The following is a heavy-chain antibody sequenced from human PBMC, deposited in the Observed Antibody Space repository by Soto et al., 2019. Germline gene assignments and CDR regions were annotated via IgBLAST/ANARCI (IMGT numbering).Heavy chain of an antibody. Sequence: QVQLVQSGAEVKKPGSSVKVSCKASGGTFSSYAISWVRQAPGQGLEWMGGIIPIFGTANYAQKFQGRVTIAADKSPSPAYMELSSLRSEDTAVYYCAGDQDSSIWSPYYYDGLDVWGQGTTVTVSS. CDR3: AGDQDSSIWSPYYYDGLDV. CDR2: IIPIFGTA. D-gene: IGHD6-13*01. J-gene: IGHJ6*02. V-gene: IGHV1-69*06. CDR1: GGTFSSYA.